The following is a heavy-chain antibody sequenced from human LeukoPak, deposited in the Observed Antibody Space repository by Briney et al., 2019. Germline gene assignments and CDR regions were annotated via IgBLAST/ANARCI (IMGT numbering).Heavy chain of an antibody. CDR2: ISSSSSYI. J-gene: IGHJ4*02. V-gene: IGHV3-21*01. CDR1: GFTFSSYS. Sequence: GGSLRLSCAASGFTFSSYSMNWVRQAPGKGLEWVSSISSSSSYIYYAGSVKGRFTISRDNAKNSLYLQMNSLRAEDTAVYYCASPSRGASSSWFYWGQGTLVTVSS. D-gene: IGHD6-6*01. CDR3: ASPSRGASSSWFY.